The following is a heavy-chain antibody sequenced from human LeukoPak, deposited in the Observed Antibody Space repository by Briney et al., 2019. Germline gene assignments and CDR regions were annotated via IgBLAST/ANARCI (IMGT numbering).Heavy chain of an antibody. D-gene: IGHD6-6*01. CDR3: ARDWYSSSSGYYYYYMDV. J-gene: IGHJ6*03. V-gene: IGHV3-21*01. Sequence: GGSLRLSCAASGFTFSSYSMNWVRQAPGKGLEWVSSISSSSSYIYYADSVKGRFTISRDNAKNSLYLQMNSLRAEDTAVYYCARDWYSSSSGYYYYYMDVWGKGTTVTVSS. CDR1: GFTFSSYS. CDR2: ISSSSSYI.